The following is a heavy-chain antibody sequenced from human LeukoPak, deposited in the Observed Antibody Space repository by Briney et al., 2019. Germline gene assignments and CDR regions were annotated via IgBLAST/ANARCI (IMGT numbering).Heavy chain of an antibody. CDR3: AKWGDYDVLTGYYVSDY. D-gene: IGHD3-9*01. J-gene: IGHJ4*02. V-gene: IGHV3-23*01. CDR2: ITGSGGNT. CDR1: GFTFSNYD. Sequence: GGSLRLSCAASGFTFSNYDMSWVRQAPGKGLDWVSAITGSGGNTYYADSVKGRFTISRDNSKNTLYLQMNSLRAEDTAVYYCAKWGDYDVLTGYYVSDYWGQGALVTVSS.